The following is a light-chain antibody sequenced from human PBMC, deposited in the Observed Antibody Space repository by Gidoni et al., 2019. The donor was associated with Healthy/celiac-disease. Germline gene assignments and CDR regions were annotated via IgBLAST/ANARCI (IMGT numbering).Light chain of an antibody. J-gene: IGKJ3*01. V-gene: IGKV1-39*01. CDR1: QSISSD. CDR2: AAS. CDR3: QQSYSTPFT. Sequence: DIQMTQSPSSLSASVGDRVTITCRESQSISSDLNWYQQQPGKAPKLLIYAASSLQSGVPSRFSGSGSGTDFTLTISRLQPEDFATYYWQQSYSTPFTFGPGTKVDIK.